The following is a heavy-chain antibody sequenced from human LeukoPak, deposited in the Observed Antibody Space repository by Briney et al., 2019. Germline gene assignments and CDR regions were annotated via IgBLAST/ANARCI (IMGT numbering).Heavy chain of an antibody. V-gene: IGHV4-59*01. CDR1: GGSISSYY. Sequence: SETLSLTCTVSGGSISSYYWSWIRQPPGKGLEWIGYIYYSGSTNYNPSLKSRVTISVDTSKNQFSLKLSSVTAADTAVYYCALQLERRRSFDYWGQGTLVTVSS. CDR2: IYYSGST. CDR3: ALQLERRRSFDY. J-gene: IGHJ4*02. D-gene: IGHD1-1*01.